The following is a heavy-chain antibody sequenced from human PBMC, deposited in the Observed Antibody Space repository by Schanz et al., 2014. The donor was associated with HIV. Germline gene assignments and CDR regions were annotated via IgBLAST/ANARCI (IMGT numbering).Heavy chain of an antibody. J-gene: IGHJ2*01. CDR2: ISSSGSTV. D-gene: IGHD2-15*01. CDR3: ALSRPSGYGGSWYFDL. Sequence: EVQLLESGGGLVQPGGSLRLSCAASGFTFSSYAMSWVRQAPGKGLEWVSYISSSGSTVYSADSVKGRFTISRDNAKNSLYLQMNSLRAEDTAVYYCALSRPSGYGGSWYFDLWGRGTLVAVSS. V-gene: IGHV3-48*04. CDR1: GFTFSSYA.